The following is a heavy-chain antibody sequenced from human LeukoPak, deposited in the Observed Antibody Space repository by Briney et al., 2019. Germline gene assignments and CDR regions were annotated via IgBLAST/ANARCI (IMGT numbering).Heavy chain of an antibody. V-gene: IGHV1-18*01. J-gene: IGHJ1*01. D-gene: IGHD3-22*01. Sequence: ASVKVSCKASGYTFTSYGISWVRQAPGEGLEWMGWISAYTGNTNYAQKLQGRVTMTTDTSTSTAYMELRSLRSDDTAVYYCATYSSLNRREFQYWGQGTLLTVSS. CDR3: ATYSSLNRREFQY. CDR2: ISAYTGNT. CDR1: GYTFTSYG.